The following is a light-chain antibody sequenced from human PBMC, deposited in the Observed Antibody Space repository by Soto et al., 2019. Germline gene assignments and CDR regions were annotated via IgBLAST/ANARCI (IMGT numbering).Light chain of an antibody. V-gene: IGLV2-11*01. CDR2: DVS. CDR3: CSYAGSPRYV. Sequence: QSALTQPRSVSGSPGQSVTISRTGTSSDVGGYNYVSWYQQHPGKAPKVMIYDVSERPSGVPDRFSGSKSGNTASLTISGLQAEDEADYYCCSYAGSPRYVLGAGTKVTVL. CDR1: SSDVGGYNY. J-gene: IGLJ1*01.